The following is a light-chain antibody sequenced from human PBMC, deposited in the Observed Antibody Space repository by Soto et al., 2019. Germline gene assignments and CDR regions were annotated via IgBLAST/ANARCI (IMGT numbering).Light chain of an antibody. J-gene: IGLJ2*01. V-gene: IGLV2-14*03. Sequence: QSVLTQPASVSGPPGQSITISCTGTSSDVGGYNHVSWYQQHPGKAPKLMIYDVTDRPSGVSNRFSGSKSGNTASLAISGLQAEDEADYYCNSYTSTNTLVFGGGTKLTVL. CDR2: DVT. CDR1: SSDVGGYNH. CDR3: NSYTSTNTLV.